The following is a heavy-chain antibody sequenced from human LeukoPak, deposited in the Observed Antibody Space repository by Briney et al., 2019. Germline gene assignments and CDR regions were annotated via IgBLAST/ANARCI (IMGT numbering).Heavy chain of an antibody. V-gene: IGHV1-8*01. J-gene: IGHJ3*02. CDR1: GYTFTTYD. CDR3: ARGGPGGYCSGGSCYVDAFDI. CDR2: MNPNSANT. Sequence: GASVKVSCKASGYTFTTYDINWVRQATGQGLEWMGWMNPNSANTGYTQKFQGRVTMTRNTSISTAYMELNSLRSDDTAVYYCARGGPGGYCSGGSCYVDAFDIWGQGTMVTVSS. D-gene: IGHD2-15*01.